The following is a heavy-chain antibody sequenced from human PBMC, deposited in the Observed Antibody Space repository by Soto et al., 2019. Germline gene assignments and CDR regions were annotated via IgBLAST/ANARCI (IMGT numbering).Heavy chain of an antibody. D-gene: IGHD3-16*01. Sequence: EVQLVESGGGLVQPGESLRLSCASSGFTFSTYWMTWVRQPTGKGLEWVANIDQDGSERYYVDSVRGRFTISRDNAQKSMYLQMNSLGVEDTAVYYCLCGGNFFVYWGQGALVTVSP. CDR3: LCGGNFFVY. CDR1: GFTFSTYW. CDR2: IDQDGSER. V-gene: IGHV3-7*01. J-gene: IGHJ4*02.